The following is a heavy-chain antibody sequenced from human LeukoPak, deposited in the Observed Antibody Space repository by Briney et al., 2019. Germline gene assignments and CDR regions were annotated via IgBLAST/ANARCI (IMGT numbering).Heavy chain of an antibody. D-gene: IGHD6-19*01. CDR1: GFTFRSYG. CDR3: AKDQDIAVAGRYYYGMDV. CDR2: IPYDGSNK. V-gene: IGHV3-30*18. J-gene: IGHJ6*02. Sequence: PGRSLRLSCAASGFTFRSYGMHWVRQAPGKGLEWVAVIPYDGSNKDYADSVKGRFTISRDNSKNTLYLQMNSPRAEDTAVYYCAKDQDIAVAGRYYYGMDVWGQGTTVTVSS.